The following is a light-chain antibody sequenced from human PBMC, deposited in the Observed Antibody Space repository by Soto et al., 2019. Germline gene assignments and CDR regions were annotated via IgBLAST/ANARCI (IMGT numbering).Light chain of an antibody. J-gene: IGLJ2*01. CDR2: EDN. V-gene: IGLV6-57*02. Sequence: NFILTQPHSVSESPGKTVTISCTGSSGSIASNYVQWYQQRPGSAPTTVIYEDNQRPSGVPDRFSGSIDSSSNSASLTISGLKTEDEADYYCQSYDSSTVVFGGGTKLTVL. CDR1: SGSIASNY. CDR3: QSYDSSTVV.